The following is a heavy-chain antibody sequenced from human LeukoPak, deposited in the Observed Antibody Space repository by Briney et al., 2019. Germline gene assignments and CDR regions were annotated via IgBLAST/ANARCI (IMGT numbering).Heavy chain of an antibody. CDR1: GFTFSSYG. D-gene: IGHD4-17*01. J-gene: IGHJ3*02. CDR3: ANTGDNYGDWRGAFDI. Sequence: PGGSLRLSCAASGFTFSSYGMHWVRQAPGKGLEWVAVISYDGSNKYYADSVKGRFTISRDNSMNTLYLQMNSLRAEDTAVYYCANTGDNYGDWRGAFDIWGQGTMVTVSS. V-gene: IGHV3-30*18. CDR2: ISYDGSNK.